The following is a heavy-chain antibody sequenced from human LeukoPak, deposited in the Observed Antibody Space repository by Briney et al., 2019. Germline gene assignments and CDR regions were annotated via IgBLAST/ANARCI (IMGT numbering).Heavy chain of an antibody. CDR2: VWSDGSNS. J-gene: IGHJ4*01. Sequence: GGSLRLSCAASGFIFSHHVMHWVRQAPGRGLEWVAGVWSDGSNSFNASSMKGRFIIASNTTQHTVFLQMDSLRVNDAAIYYWASDAQRGFVNSNSLKYWGHGTLVTVSS. CDR1: GFIFSHHV. CDR3: ASDAQRGFVNSNSLKY. D-gene: IGHD4-11*01. V-gene: IGHV3-33*01.